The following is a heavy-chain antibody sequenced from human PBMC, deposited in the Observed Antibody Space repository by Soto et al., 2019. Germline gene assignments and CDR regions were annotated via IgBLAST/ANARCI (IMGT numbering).Heavy chain of an antibody. J-gene: IGHJ6*02. D-gene: IGHD2-21*02. CDR3: MGSYGDSYYFYYGMDV. V-gene: IGHV5-51*01. Sequence: GESLKISCKGSGYSFTSYWIGWVRQMPGKGLEWMGIINPDDSDTTYGPSFQGQVTISADKSINTAYLQWTSLKASDTAIYYCMGSYGDSYYFYYGMDVWGQGTTVTVSS. CDR1: GYSFTSYW. CDR2: INPDDSDT.